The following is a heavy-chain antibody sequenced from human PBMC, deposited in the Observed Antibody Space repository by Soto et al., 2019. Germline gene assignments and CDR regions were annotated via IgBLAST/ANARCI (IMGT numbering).Heavy chain of an antibody. J-gene: IGHJ4*02. V-gene: IGHV3-30*18. CDR1: GFTFSSYG. Sequence: GGSLRLSCAASGFTFSSYGMHWVRQAPGKGLEWVAVISYDGSNKYYADSVKGRFTISRDNSKNTLYLQMNSLRAEDTAVYYCAKDLGYFDYWGQGTLVTVSS. CDR2: ISYDGSNK. D-gene: IGHD7-27*01. CDR3: AKDLGYFDY.